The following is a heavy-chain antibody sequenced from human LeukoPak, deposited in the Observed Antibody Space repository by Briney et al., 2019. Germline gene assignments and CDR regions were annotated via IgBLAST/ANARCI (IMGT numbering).Heavy chain of an antibody. CDR2: ISGDGSDT. D-gene: IGHD6-19*01. V-gene: IGHV3-74*03. CDR1: GFIFSNHW. Sequence: GGSLRLSCEGSGFIFSNHWVHWVRQDPGKGLMWLSRISGDGSDTTYVDSVRGRFTISRDNAKNTVYLQMSSLRAEDTGVYYCARVNHLIVSGGTPLLDYWGRGTLVTVSS. CDR3: ARVNHLIVSGGTPLLDY. J-gene: IGHJ4*02.